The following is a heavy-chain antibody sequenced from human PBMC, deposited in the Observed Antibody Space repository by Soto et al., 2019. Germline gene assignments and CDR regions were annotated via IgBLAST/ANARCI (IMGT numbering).Heavy chain of an antibody. CDR2: IYYSGST. J-gene: IGHJ5*02. D-gene: IGHD3-10*01. V-gene: IGHV4-39*07. Sequence: PSETLSLTCTVSGGSISSSSYYWGWIRQPPGKGLEWIGSIYYSGSTYYNPSLKSRVTISVDTSKNQFSLKVNSVTAADTAVYYCARGVGSGSYYNQYNWFDPWGQGTLVTVSS. CDR3: ARGVGSGSYYNQYNWFDP. CDR1: GGSISSSSYY.